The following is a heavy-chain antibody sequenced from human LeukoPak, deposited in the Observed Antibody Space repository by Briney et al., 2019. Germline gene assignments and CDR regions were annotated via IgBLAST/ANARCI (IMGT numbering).Heavy chain of an antibody. D-gene: IGHD1-1*01. J-gene: IGHJ4*02. CDR2: MDPSGSQK. CDR3: AIWTSGNF. V-gene: IGHV3-7*01. CDR1: GITFNWSW. Sequence: GGSLRLSCAASGITFNWSWMNWVRQAPGKGLERVANMDPSGSQKRYVDSVKGRFTISKDNSGTSLYLDMYSLGDEDTAIYYCAIWTSGNFWGQGTLVTVSS.